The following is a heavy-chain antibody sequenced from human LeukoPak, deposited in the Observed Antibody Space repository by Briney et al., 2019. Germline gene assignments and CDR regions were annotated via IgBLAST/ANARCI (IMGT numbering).Heavy chain of an antibody. Sequence: PSETLSLTCTVSGYSISSGYYWGWIRQPPGRGLGWIGSIYYSGSTYYNPSLKSRVTISVDTSKNQFSLKLSSVTAADTAVYYCARIHIVATVDYWGQGTLVTVSS. J-gene: IGHJ4*02. CDR2: IYYSGST. CDR3: ARIHIVATVDY. CDR1: GYSISSGYY. D-gene: IGHD5-12*01. V-gene: IGHV4-38-2*02.